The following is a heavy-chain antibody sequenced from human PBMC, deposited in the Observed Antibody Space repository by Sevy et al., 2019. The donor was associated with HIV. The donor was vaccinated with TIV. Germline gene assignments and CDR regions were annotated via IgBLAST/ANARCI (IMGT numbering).Heavy chain of an antibody. CDR3: AREDFGGGDGWETVAGSVGYFDY. CDR1: GFTFSSYE. D-gene: IGHD6-19*01. CDR2: ISSSGSTI. J-gene: IGHJ4*02. V-gene: IGHV3-48*03. Sequence: GGSLRLSCAASGFTFSSYEMNWVRQAPGKGLEWVSYISSSGSTIYYADSVKGRFTISRDKAKNSLYLQMNSLRAEDTAVYYCAREDFGGGDGWETVAGSVGYFDYWGQGTLVTVSS.